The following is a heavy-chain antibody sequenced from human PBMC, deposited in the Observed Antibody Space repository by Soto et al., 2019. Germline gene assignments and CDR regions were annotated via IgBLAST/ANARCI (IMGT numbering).Heavy chain of an antibody. CDR3: ARDRIVATISAYYYYMDF. D-gene: IGHD5-12*01. CDR1: GGTFSSYT. V-gene: IGHV1-69*04. Sequence: GASAKVSCKASGGTFSSYTISWVRQAPGQGLEWMGRIIPILGIANYAQKFQGRVTITADKSTSTAYMELSSLRSEDTAVYYCARDRIVATISAYYYYMDFWGKGTTVTVSS. J-gene: IGHJ6*03. CDR2: IIPILGIA.